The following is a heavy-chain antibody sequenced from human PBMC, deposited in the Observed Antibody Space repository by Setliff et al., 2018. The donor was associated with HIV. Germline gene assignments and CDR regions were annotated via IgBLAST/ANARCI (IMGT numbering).Heavy chain of an antibody. Sequence: ASVKVSCKASGYTFTSYHIHWVRQAPGQGLEWMGVINPSGGSTSYAQKFQGRVTMTRGTSSGTVYMELSGLRFEDTAMYYCARVGERWLQFYYFDNWGQGTRFTVS. V-gene: IGHV1-46*01. J-gene: IGHJ4*02. CDR2: INPSGGST. CDR3: ARVGERWLQFYYFDN. CDR1: GYTFTSYH. D-gene: IGHD5-12*01.